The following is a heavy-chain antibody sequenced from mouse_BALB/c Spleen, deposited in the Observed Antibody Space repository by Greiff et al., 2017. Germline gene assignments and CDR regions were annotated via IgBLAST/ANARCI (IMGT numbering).Heavy chain of an antibody. D-gene: IGHD2-3*01. J-gene: IGHJ3*01. V-gene: IGHV3-2*02. CDR1: GYSITSDYA. Sequence: ESGPGLVKPSQSLSLTCTVTGYSITSDYAWYWIRQFPGNKLEWMGYISYSGSTSYNPSLKSRISITRDTSKNQFFLQLNSVTTEDTATYYCAPIYDGYSAWFAYWGQGTLVTVSA. CDR3: APIYDGYSAWFAY. CDR2: ISYSGST.